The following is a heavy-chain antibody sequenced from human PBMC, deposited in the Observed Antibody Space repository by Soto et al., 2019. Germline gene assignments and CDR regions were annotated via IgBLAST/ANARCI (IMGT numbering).Heavy chain of an antibody. CDR2: ISFDGSNQ. Sequence: QARLVESGGGVVQPGRSLRLSCATSGFTFSNYGLHWLRQAPGKGLEWLAIISFDGSNQFYSASVKGRFTISRDNSKNTLYLQMNSLRAEDTAVYYCAKPRRGYSGYDFGYWGQGTLVTVSS. CDR1: GFTFSNYG. J-gene: IGHJ4*02. D-gene: IGHD5-12*01. CDR3: AKPRRGYSGYDFGY. V-gene: IGHV3-30*18.